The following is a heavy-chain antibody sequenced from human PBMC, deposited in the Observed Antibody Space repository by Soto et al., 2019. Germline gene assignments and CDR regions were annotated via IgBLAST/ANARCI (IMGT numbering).Heavy chain of an antibody. J-gene: IGHJ5*02. Sequence: GGSLRLSCAASGFTFSSYAMSWVRQAPGKGLEWVSAISGSGGSTYYADSVKGRFTISRDNSKNTLYLQMNSLRAEDTAVYYCARARGGYCSSTSCLEYNWFDPWGQRTLVTVSS. CDR1: GFTFSSYA. CDR2: ISGSGGST. CDR3: ARARGGYCSSTSCLEYNWFDP. D-gene: IGHD2-2*01. V-gene: IGHV3-23*01.